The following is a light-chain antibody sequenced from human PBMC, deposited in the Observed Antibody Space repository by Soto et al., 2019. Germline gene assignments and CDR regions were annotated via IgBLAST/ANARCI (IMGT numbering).Light chain of an antibody. CDR2: EVN. V-gene: IGLV2-14*01. Sequence: QSALTQPASVSGSPGQSITISCTGTSGDVGAYNYVSWYQQHPGKAPKLMIYEVNYRPSGVSHRFSGSKSGITASLTISGLQAEDEADYYCSSYASTSTAVFGTGTKVTVL. CDR1: SGDVGAYNY. J-gene: IGLJ1*01. CDR3: SSYASTSTAV.